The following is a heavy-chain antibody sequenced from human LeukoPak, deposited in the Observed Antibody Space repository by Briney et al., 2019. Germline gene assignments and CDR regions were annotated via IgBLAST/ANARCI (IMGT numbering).Heavy chain of an antibody. CDR1: GYTLTELS. CDR2: FDPEDGET. D-gene: IGHD6-13*01. V-gene: IGHV1-24*01. CDR3: ATLLAAAGGFDY. J-gene: IGHJ4*02. Sequence: ASVNVSCKVSGYTLTELSMHWVRQAPGKGLEWMGGFDPEDGETIYAQKFQGRVTMTEDTSTDTAYMELSSLRSEDTAVYYCATLLAAAGGFDYWGQGTLVTVSS.